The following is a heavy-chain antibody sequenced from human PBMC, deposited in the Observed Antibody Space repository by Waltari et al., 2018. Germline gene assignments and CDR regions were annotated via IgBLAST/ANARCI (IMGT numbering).Heavy chain of an antibody. CDR1: GFTFGTFF. D-gene: IGHD2-15*01. CDR3: ANHRPGGLGMEV. Sequence: EGQLVESGGDLVQPGGSLRLYCAASGFTFGTFFMHWVRQVPGKGLEWVSRIKTDGSGTTYADSVQGRFTISRDNVKNTLYLQMNSLRAEDTAIYYCANHRPGGLGMEVWGPGTTVTVSS. CDR2: IKTDGSGT. J-gene: IGHJ6*02. V-gene: IGHV3-74*03.